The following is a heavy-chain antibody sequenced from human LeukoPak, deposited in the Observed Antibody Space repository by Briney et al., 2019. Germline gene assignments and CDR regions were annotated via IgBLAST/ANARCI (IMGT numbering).Heavy chain of an antibody. D-gene: IGHD3-22*01. CDR1: GFTFSSYW. CDR3: VRDGDTSGYTN. J-gene: IGHJ4*02. Sequence: GGSLSLVCAASGFTFSSYWMHWVRQAPGKGLEWVANIKQDGSEKYYVDSVKGRFTISRDNAKNSLYLQINSLRAEDTAVYSCVRDGDTSGYTNWGQGTLVTVSS. CDR2: IKQDGSEK. V-gene: IGHV3-7*01.